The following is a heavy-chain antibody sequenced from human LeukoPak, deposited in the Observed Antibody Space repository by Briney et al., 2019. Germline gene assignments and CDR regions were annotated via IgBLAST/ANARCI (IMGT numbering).Heavy chain of an antibody. CDR3: ARVGDYGGNSVAFNI. Sequence: ASETLSLTCAVSGGSISSGGYSWSGLRQPQGQGLEWNGYIYRSGSTYYNPSLKSRVTISVDRSKNQCSLKLSSVTAADTAVYYCARVGDYGGNSVAFNIWGQGTMVTVSS. CDR2: IYRSGST. V-gene: IGHV4-30-2*01. J-gene: IGHJ3*02. CDR1: GGSISSGGYS. D-gene: IGHD4-23*01.